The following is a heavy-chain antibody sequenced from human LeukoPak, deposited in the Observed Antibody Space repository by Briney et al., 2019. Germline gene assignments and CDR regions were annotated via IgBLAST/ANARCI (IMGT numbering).Heavy chain of an antibody. V-gene: IGHV1-69*05. D-gene: IGHD3-22*01. CDR1: GGTFSSYA. CDR2: IIPIFGTA. J-gene: IGHJ3*02. Sequence: SVKVSCKASGGTFSSYAISWVRQAPGQGLEWMGGIIPIFGTANYAQKFQGRVTITTDESTSTAYMELSSLRSGDTAVYYCAGRVYYYDSSGYRLDAFDIWGQGTMVTVSS. CDR3: AGRVYYYDSSGYRLDAFDI.